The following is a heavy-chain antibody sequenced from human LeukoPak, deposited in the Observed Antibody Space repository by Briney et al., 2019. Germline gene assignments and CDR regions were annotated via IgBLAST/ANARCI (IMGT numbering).Heavy chain of an antibody. Sequence: TGGSLRLSCAASGFTFNTYILSWVRQAPGRGLEWVSAITGSGGTTYYADSVKGRFTISRDNSKNTLYLQMNSLRVDDTAVYYCAKVAHDSSGSPHWGQGTLVTVST. V-gene: IGHV3-23*01. CDR2: ITGSGGTT. CDR3: AKVAHDSSGSPH. D-gene: IGHD3-22*01. J-gene: IGHJ4*01. CDR1: GFTFNTYI.